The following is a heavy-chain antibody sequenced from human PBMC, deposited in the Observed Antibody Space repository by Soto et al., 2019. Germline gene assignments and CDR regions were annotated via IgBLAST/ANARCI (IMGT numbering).Heavy chain of an antibody. J-gene: IGHJ6*02. D-gene: IGHD2-15*01. CDR2: ISYDGTNK. Sequence: GGSLRLSCAASGFTSSNYAMHWVRQAPGKGLEWVAVISYDGTNKYYADSVKGRFTISRDNSKNTLYLQMNSLRAEDTAVYFCVGYCTGGSCYSNSYYGMDVWGQGTTVTVSS. V-gene: IGHV3-30-3*01. CDR1: GFTSSNYA. CDR3: VGYCTGGSCYSNSYYGMDV.